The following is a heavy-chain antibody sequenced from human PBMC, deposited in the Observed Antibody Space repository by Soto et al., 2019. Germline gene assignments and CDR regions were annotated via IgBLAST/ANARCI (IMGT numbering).Heavy chain of an antibody. D-gene: IGHD4-17*01. Sequence: QVQLVQSGAEVKKPGSSVKVSCKASGGTFSSYAISWVRQAPGQGLEWMGGIIPIFGTANYAQKLQSRVTIPANESTSIDYMELSSLRSEDTAVYYCASPYYGDYVSGFDFWGKGTLVTVSS. J-gene: IGHJ4*02. CDR3: ASPYYGDYVSGFDF. CDR1: GGTFSSYA. V-gene: IGHV1-69*12. CDR2: IIPIFGTA.